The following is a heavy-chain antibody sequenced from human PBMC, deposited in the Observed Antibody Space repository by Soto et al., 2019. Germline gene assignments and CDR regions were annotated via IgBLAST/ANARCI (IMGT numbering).Heavy chain of an antibody. CDR1: GFPFNDYY. D-gene: IGHD2-21*01. CDR3: VRGGGGGLFEH. CDR2: ISPKSTFR. V-gene: IGHV3-11*06. J-gene: IGHJ4*02. Sequence: GGSLRLSCATSGFPFNDYYMAWIRQAPGKGLEWLSHISPKSTFRNYADSVKGRFTISRDNTESSLFLQMNSLGVDDTAVYSCVRGGGGGLFEHWGQGVLVTVSS.